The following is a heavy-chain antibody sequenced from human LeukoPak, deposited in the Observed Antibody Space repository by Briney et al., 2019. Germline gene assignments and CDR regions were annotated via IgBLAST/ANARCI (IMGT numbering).Heavy chain of an antibody. CDR2: INPNSGGT. V-gene: IGHV1-2*02. D-gene: IGHD6-6*01. CDR3: ARRSPIAVRPVDY. Sequence: GASVKVSCKASGYTFTGYYMHWVRQAPGQGLEWMGWINPNSGGTNYAQKFQGRVTMTRDTSISTGYMELSRLRSDDTAVYYCARRSPIAVRPVDYWGQGTLVTVSS. CDR1: GYTFTGYY. J-gene: IGHJ4*02.